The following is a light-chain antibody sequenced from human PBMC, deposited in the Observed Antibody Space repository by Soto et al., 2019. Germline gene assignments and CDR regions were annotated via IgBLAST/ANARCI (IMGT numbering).Light chain of an antibody. CDR1: SSNIGNNF. Sequence: QTVVTQPPSVSGTPGQRVTISCSGGSSNIGNNFVYWYQQFPGTAPKVLIFNNNQRPSGVPDRFSGSKSGTSGSLAISGLQSEDEAEYYCATWDDSLNGNVFGTGTKVTVL. J-gene: IGLJ1*01. CDR2: NNN. V-gene: IGLV1-44*01. CDR3: ATWDDSLNGNV.